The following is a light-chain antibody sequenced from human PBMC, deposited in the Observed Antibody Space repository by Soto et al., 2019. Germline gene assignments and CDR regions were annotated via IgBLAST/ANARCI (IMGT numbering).Light chain of an antibody. CDR3: SSYAGSRHV. CDR1: SSDVGGYNY. V-gene: IGLV2-8*01. CDR2: EVS. J-gene: IGLJ1*01. Sequence: QSALTQPPSASGSPGQSVTISCTGTSSDVGGYNYVSWYQQHPGKAPKLMIYEVSKRPSGVPDRFSGSKSGNTASLTVSGLQAEDEADYYCSSYAGSRHVFGTGTKVTV.